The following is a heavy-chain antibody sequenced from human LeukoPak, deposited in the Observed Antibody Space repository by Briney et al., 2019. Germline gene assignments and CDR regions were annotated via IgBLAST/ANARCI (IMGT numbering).Heavy chain of an antibody. D-gene: IGHD3-22*01. V-gene: IGHV4-30-4*01. CDR1: GGSMSRGDYY. CDR3: ARGVGYYDSSGQPFDY. Sequence: SETLSLTCTVSGGSMSRGDYYWSWVPQPPGEGREWTVYIYYSGSYYYNPSLKRRVTISVDTSKNQFSLKLSSVTAADTAVYYCARGVGYYDSSGQPFDYWGQGTLVTVSS. CDR2: IYYSGSY. J-gene: IGHJ4*02.